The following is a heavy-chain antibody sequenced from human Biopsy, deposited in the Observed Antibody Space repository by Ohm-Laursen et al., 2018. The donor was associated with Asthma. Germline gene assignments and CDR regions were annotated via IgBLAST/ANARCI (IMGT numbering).Heavy chain of an antibody. J-gene: IGHJ4*02. V-gene: IGHV3-72*01. Sequence: SLRLSCAASGFTFSDHYMDWVRQAPGKGLEWVGRTRNKANSYTTEYAASVKGRFTISRDDSKNSLYLQMNSLKTDDTAVYYCASDLGGYYYDSSGYSSDYWGQGTLVTVSS. CDR1: GFTFSDHY. CDR3: ASDLGGYYYDSSGYSSDY. D-gene: IGHD3-22*01. CDR2: TRNKANSYTT.